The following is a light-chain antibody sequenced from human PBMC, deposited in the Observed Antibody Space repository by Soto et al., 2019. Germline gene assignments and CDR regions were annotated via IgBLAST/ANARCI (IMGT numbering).Light chain of an antibody. CDR2: GAS. J-gene: IGKJ2*01. CDR1: QSVSSN. V-gene: IGKV3-15*01. Sequence: EIVMTQSQATLSVSPGERATLSCRASQSVSSNLAWYQQKPGQAPRLLIYGASTRATGIPARSSGSGSGTEFTLTIRSLQSEDFAVYYCQQYNNWLRTFGQGTQLEIK. CDR3: QQYNNWLRT.